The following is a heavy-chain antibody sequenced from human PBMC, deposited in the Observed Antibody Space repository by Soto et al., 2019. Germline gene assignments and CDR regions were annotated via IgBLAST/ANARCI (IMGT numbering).Heavy chain of an antibody. CDR2: INHSGST. D-gene: IGHD6-6*01. V-gene: IGHV4-34*01. J-gene: IGHJ6*02. CDR1: GGSFSCYY. Sequence: PSETLSLTCAVYGGSFSCYYWSWIRQPPGKGLEWIGEINHSGSTNYNPSLKSRVTISVDTSKNQFSLKLSSVTAADTAVYYCARGGAARLDYYYGMDVWGQGTTVTV. CDR3: ARGGAARLDYYYGMDV.